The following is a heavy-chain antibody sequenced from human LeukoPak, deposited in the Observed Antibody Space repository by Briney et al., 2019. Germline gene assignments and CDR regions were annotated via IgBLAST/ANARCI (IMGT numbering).Heavy chain of an antibody. V-gene: IGHV3-48*01. CDR1: GFTLSPYN. J-gene: IGHJ3*01. D-gene: IGHD2-15*01. CDR3: AREGPLLVSEDAFDF. Sequence: GGSLRLSCAASGFTLSPYNMIWVRQAPGKGLEWISYISHSTTTIYYADSVEGRFTTSRDNAKNSLCLQMNSLRADDTAVYYCAREGPLLVSEDAFDFWGQGTMVTVSS. CDR2: ISHSTTTI.